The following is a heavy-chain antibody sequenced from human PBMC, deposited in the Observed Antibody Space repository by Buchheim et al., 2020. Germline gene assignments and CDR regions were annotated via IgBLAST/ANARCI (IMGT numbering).Heavy chain of an antibody. Sequence: VQLVESGGGLVQPGGSLRLSCAASGFTFSSYWMHWVRQAPGKGLVWVSRINSDGSSTSYADSVKGRFTISRDNAKNTLYLQMNSLRAEDTAVYYCARDLGPESYYDFWSGYYTGNWFDPWGQGTL. V-gene: IGHV3-74*01. CDR1: GFTFSSYW. D-gene: IGHD3-3*01. CDR3: ARDLGPESYYDFWSGYYTGNWFDP. CDR2: INSDGSST. J-gene: IGHJ5*02.